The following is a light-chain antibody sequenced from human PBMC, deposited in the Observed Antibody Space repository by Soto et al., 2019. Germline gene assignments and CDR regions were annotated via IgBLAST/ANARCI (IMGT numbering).Light chain of an antibody. Sequence: SALTQPRSVSGSPGQSVTISCTGTSSDVGGYNYVSWYQQHPGKAPKVMIYDVSKRPSGVPDRLSGSKSGNTASLTISGLQAEDEADYYCSSYAGNNNLVFGTGTKVTV. J-gene: IGLJ1*01. V-gene: IGLV2-11*01. CDR2: DVS. CDR3: SSYAGNNNLV. CDR1: SSDVGGYNY.